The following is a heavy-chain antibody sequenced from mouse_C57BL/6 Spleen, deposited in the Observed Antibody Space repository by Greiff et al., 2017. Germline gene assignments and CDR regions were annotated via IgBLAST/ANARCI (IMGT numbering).Heavy chain of an antibody. Sequence: VQLQQSGPELVKPGASVKISCKASGYTFTDYYMNWVKQSHGKSLEWIGDINPNNGGTSYNQKFKGKATLTVDKSSSTAYMELRSLTSEDSAVYYCARVATVVAPYWYFDVWGTGTTVTVSS. CDR2: INPNNGGT. CDR1: GYTFTDYY. V-gene: IGHV1-26*01. D-gene: IGHD1-1*01. CDR3: ARVATVVAPYWYFDV. J-gene: IGHJ1*03.